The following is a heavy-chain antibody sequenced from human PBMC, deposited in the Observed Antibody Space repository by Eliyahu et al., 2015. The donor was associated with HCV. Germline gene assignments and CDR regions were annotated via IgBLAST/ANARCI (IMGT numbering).Heavy chain of an antibody. Sequence: EVQLLESGGGLVQPGGSLXLSCAASGFTFSSYAXXWXRQAPGKGLXWVSAIXGSGGSTYYADSVKGRFTISRDNSKNTLYLQMNSLRAEDTAVYYCAKRGLPWSGYGDYLRLYYFDYWGQGTLVTVSS. CDR2: IXGSGGST. CDR1: GFTFSSYA. J-gene: IGHJ4*02. CDR3: AKRGLPWSGYGDYLRLYYFDY. V-gene: IGHV3-23*01. D-gene: IGHD4-17*01.